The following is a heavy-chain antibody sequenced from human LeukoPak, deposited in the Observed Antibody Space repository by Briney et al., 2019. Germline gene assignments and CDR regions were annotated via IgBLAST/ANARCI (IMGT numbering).Heavy chain of an antibody. CDR1: GGSISSYY. Sequence: SETLSLTCTVSGGSISSYYWGWIRQPPGKGLEWIGYICYSGSTNYNPSLKSRVTISVDTSKNQFSLKLSSVTAADTAVYYCARGRTAVAGPGAFYIWGQGTMVTVSS. CDR3: ARGRTAVAGPGAFYI. J-gene: IGHJ3*02. CDR2: ICYSGST. D-gene: IGHD6-19*01. V-gene: IGHV4-59*01.